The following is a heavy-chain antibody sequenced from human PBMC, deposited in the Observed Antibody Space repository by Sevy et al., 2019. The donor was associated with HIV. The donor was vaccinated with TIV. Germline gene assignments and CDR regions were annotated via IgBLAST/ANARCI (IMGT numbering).Heavy chain of an antibody. D-gene: IGHD1-20*01. V-gene: IGHV4-38-2*02. J-gene: IGHJ6*02. CDR2: IYHSGST. Sequence: SETLSLTCTVSGYSISSGYYWGWIRQPPGKGLEWIGSIYHSGSTYYNPSLKSRVTISVDTSKNQFSLKLSSVTAADTAAYYCAREPSITGTTIHYYYYGMDVWGQGTTVTVSS. CDR1: GYSISSGYY. CDR3: AREPSITGTTIHYYYYGMDV.